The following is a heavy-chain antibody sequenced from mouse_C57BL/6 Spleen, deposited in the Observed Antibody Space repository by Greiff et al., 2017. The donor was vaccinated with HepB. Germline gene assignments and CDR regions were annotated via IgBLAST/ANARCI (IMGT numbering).Heavy chain of an antibody. V-gene: IGHV5-6*01. J-gene: IGHJ2*01. Sequence: EVQLQQSGGDLVKPGGSLKLSCAASGFTFSSYGMSWVRQTPDKRLEWVATISSGGSYTYYPDSVKGRFTISRDNAKNTLYLQMSSLKSEDTAMYYCARHDYGSLYYFDYWGQGTTLTVSS. D-gene: IGHD1-1*01. CDR3: ARHDYGSLYYFDY. CDR1: GFTFSSYG. CDR2: ISSGGSYT.